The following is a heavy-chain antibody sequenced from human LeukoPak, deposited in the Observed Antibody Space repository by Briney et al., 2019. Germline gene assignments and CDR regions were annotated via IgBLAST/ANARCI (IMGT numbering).Heavy chain of an antibody. D-gene: IGHD6-6*01. CDR2: FYYSGST. V-gene: IGHV4-59*01. CDR1: GGSISSYY. Sequence: ASETLSLTCTVSGGSISSYYWNWIRQPPGKGLEWIGFFYYSGSTNSGSTKYNPFLESRVTISVDTSKKQLSLELSSVTAADTAVYYCARGSRSSSSGHSYYHYYMDVWGKGTTVTVSS. CDR3: ARGSRSSSSGHSYYHYYMDV. J-gene: IGHJ6*03.